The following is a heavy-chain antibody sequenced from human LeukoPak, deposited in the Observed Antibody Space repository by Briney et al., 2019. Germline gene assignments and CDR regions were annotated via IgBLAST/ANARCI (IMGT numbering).Heavy chain of an antibody. V-gene: IGHV3-48*02. D-gene: IGHD3-22*01. Sequence: GGSLRLSCAASGFTFSSYSMNWVRQAPGKGLEWVSYISSSSSTIYYADSVKGRFTISRDNAKNSLYLQMNSLRDEDTAVYYCGLGGAYYYDSTASELGMDVWGQGTTVTVSS. J-gene: IGHJ6*02. CDR1: GFTFSSYS. CDR2: ISSSSSTI. CDR3: GLGGAYYYDSTASELGMDV.